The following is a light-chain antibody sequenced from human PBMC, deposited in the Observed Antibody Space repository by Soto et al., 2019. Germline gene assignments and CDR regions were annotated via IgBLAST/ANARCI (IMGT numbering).Light chain of an antibody. CDR3: AAWDASLNAVV. J-gene: IGLJ2*01. V-gene: IGLV1-44*01. CDR1: SSNIGSNA. CDR2: STN. Sequence: QLVLTQPPSASATPGQRVTISCSGSSSNIGSNAVHWYQQLPGTAPKLLIYSTNQRPSGVPDQFSGSKSATSASLAISGLRSEDEADYYCAAWDASLNAVVFGGGTKVTVL.